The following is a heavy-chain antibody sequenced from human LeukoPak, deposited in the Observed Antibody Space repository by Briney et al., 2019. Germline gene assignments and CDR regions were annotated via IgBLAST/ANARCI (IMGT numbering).Heavy chain of an antibody. V-gene: IGHV1-69*02. D-gene: IGHD5-12*01. Sequence: SVKVSCKASGGTFSSYTISWARQAPGQGLEWMGWIIPILGIANYAQKFQGRVTITADKSTSTAYMELSSLRSEDTAVYYCARLLYSGYDWGGNWFDPWGQGTLVTVPS. CDR1: GGTFSSYT. CDR3: ARLLYSGYDWGGNWFDP. J-gene: IGHJ5*02. CDR2: IIPILGIA.